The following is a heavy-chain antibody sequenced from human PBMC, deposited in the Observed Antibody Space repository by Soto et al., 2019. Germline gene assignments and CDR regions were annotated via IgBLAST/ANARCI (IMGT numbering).Heavy chain of an antibody. D-gene: IGHD6-19*01. Sequence: GGSLRLSCAASGFTFSSYEMNWVRQAPGKGLEWVSYISSSGSPIYYADSVKGRFTISRDNAKNSLYLQMNSLRAEDTAVYYCAREGNPAIAVAVFLDAFDIWGLGTMVTVSS. CDR1: GFTFSSYE. CDR2: ISSSGSPI. V-gene: IGHV3-48*03. CDR3: AREGNPAIAVAVFLDAFDI. J-gene: IGHJ3*02.